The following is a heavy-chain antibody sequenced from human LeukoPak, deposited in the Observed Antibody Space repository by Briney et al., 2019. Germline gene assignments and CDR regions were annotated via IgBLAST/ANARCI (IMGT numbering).Heavy chain of an antibody. CDR1: GGSISSYY. J-gene: IGHJ4*02. CDR2: IYYSGST. D-gene: IGHD3-9*01. V-gene: IGHV4-59*01. CDR3: ARQTSPDYDILTGQDY. Sequence: PSETLSLTCTVSGGSISSYYWSWIRQPPGKGLEWIGYIYYSGSTNYNPSLKSRVTVSVDTSNNQFSLKLSSVTAADTAVYYCARQTSPDYDILTGQDYWGQGTLVTVSS.